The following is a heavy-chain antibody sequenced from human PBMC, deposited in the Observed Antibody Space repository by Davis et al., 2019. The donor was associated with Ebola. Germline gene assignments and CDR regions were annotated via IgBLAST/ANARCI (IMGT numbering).Heavy chain of an antibody. CDR3: ARYHGGTLDY. CDR2: IGTAGDT. J-gene: IGHJ4*02. CDR1: GFTFSSYD. Sequence: GESLKISCAASGFTFSSYDMHWVRQATGKGLEWVSAIGTAGDTYYPGSVKGRFTISRENAKNSLYLQMNRLRAGDTAVYYCARYHGGTLDYWGQGTLVTVSS. D-gene: IGHD1-7*01. V-gene: IGHV3-13*01.